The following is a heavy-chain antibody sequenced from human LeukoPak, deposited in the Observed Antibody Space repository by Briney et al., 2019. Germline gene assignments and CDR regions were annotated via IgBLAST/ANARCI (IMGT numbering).Heavy chain of an antibody. CDR3: ARLYSSSWKTPDWFDP. CDR2: INSDGSST. Sequence: GGSLRLSCAASGFTFSSYWMHWVRQAPGKGLVWVSRINSDGSSTSYADSVKGQFTISRDNAKNTLHLQMNSLRAEDTAVYYCARLYSSSWKTPDWFDPWGQGTLVTVSS. V-gene: IGHV3-74*01. J-gene: IGHJ5*02. CDR1: GFTFSSYW. D-gene: IGHD6-13*01.